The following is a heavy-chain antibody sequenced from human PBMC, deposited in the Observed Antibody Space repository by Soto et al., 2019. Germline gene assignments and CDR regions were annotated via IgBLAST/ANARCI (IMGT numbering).Heavy chain of an antibody. CDR3: ARASSTRGYSYGYWFDP. V-gene: IGHV4-31*03. Sequence: SETLSLTCTVSGGSISSGGYYWSWIRQHPGKGLEWIGYVYYSGSTYYNPSLKSRVTISVDTSKNQFSLKLSSVTAADTAVYYCARASSTRGYSYGYWFDPWGQGTLVTVSS. CDR1: GGSISSGGYY. D-gene: IGHD5-18*01. CDR2: VYYSGST. J-gene: IGHJ5*02.